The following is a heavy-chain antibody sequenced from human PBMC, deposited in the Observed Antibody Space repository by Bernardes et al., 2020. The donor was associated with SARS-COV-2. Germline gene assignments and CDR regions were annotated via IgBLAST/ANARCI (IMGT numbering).Heavy chain of an antibody. CDR3: ATSPRGTARVGY. CDR2: ISSGGST. J-gene: IGHJ6*02. D-gene: IGHD3-16*01. V-gene: IGHV3-66*01. CDR1: GFTVSNNY. Sequence: GGSLRLSCAASGFTVSNNYMNWVRQAPGKGLEWVSVISSGGSTFYADSVMGRFTTSRDYSKNTLYLQLTSLRAEDTAMYYCATSPRGTARVGYWGQGTTVTVSS.